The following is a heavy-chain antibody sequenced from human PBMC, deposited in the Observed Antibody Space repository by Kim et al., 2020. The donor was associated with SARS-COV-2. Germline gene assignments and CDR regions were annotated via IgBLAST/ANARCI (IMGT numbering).Heavy chain of an antibody. Sequence: SETLSLTCTVSGDSINDRNHFWVWIRQPPGKGLEWIGSIYYNGNTYYNPSLKSRVTISVDTANNQFSLKLNSGTAADTAIYYGARQSGYANDWYGDWLDP. D-gene: IGHD3-9*01. V-gene: IGHV4-39*01. CDR3: ARQSGYANDWYGDWLDP. CDR1: GDSINDRNHF. CDR2: IYYNGNT. J-gene: IGHJ5*02.